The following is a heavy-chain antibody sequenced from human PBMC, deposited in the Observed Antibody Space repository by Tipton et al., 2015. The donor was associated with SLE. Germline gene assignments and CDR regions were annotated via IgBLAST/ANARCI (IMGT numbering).Heavy chain of an antibody. CDR2: INHSGST. Sequence: TLSLTCAVYGGSFSGYYWSWIRQPPGKGLEWIGEINHSGSTNYNPSLKSRVTISVDTSKNQFSLKLRSVTAAGTAVYYCARDFARGSGYVYWGHGILVTVSS. V-gene: IGHV4-34*01. CDR1: GGSFSGYY. J-gene: IGHJ4*01. CDR3: ARDFARGSGYVY. D-gene: IGHD3-9*01.